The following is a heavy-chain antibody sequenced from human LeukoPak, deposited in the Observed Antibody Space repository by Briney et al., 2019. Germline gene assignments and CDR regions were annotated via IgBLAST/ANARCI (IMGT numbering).Heavy chain of an antibody. CDR2: IYYSGST. V-gene: IGHV4-39*01. CDR1: GGSISSSSYY. J-gene: IGHJ4*02. D-gene: IGHD4-17*01. CDR3: ARGGGLYGDYALDY. Sequence: SETLSLTCTVSGGSISSSSYYWRWIRQPPGKGLEWIGSIYYSGSTYYNPALKSRVTISVDTSKTQFSLKLSSVAAADTAVYYCARGGGLYGDYALDYWGQGTLVTVSS.